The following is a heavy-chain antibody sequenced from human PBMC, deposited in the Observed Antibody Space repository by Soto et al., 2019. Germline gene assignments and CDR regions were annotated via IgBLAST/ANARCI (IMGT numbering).Heavy chain of an antibody. D-gene: IGHD6-19*01. J-gene: IGHJ4*02. V-gene: IGHV3-74*01. CDR1: GFTFSSYW. CDR3: ATGSATYFNY. CDR2: INSDGSST. Sequence: PGGSLRLSCAASGFTFSSYWMHWVRQAPGKGLVWVSRINSDGSSTSYAGSVKGRFSISRDNAKNTLYLQMNSLRAEDTAVDYCATGSATYFNYWAQGTLVTVSS.